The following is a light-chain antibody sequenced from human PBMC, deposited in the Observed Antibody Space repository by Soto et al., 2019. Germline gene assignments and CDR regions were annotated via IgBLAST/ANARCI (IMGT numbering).Light chain of an antibody. CDR3: QQSHITTLFT. V-gene: IGKV1-39*01. CDR2: AAS. J-gene: IGKJ2*01. CDR1: QNINSH. Sequence: DIQMTQSPSSLSASIGDRVTITCRASQNINSHLNWYQQKPGKAPKVVIYAASRLQSGVPSRFSGSGSGTEFPLTISRLEPEDFATYYCQQSHITTLFTFGKGTKLEIK.